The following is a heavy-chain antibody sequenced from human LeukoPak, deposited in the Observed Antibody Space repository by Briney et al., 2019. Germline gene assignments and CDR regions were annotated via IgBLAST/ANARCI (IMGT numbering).Heavy chain of an antibody. D-gene: IGHD1-1*01. V-gene: IGHV4-30-2*01. CDR3: AREVGELESYFDY. J-gene: IGHJ4*02. CDR2: IYHSGST. CDR1: GGSISSGGYY. Sequence: PSQTLSLTCTVSGGSISSGGYYWSWIRQPPGKGLEWIGYIYHSGSTYYNPSLKSRVTISVDRSKNQFSLKLSSVTAADTAVYYCAREVGELESYFDYWGQGTLVTVSS.